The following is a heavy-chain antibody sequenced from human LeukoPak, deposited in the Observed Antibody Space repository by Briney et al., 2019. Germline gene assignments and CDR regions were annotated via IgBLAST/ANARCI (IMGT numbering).Heavy chain of an antibody. CDR3: ARYGDYGGYYFDY. J-gene: IGHJ4*02. V-gene: IGHV3-21*01. Sequence: PGGSLRLSCAASGFIFSPYSMNWVRQAPGKGLEWVSSISSSSTSIYYADSVKGRFTISRDNAKNSLYLQMNSLRVEDTALYYCARYGDYGGYYFDYWGQGTQVTVSS. CDR1: GFIFSPYS. D-gene: IGHD4-17*01. CDR2: ISSSSTSI.